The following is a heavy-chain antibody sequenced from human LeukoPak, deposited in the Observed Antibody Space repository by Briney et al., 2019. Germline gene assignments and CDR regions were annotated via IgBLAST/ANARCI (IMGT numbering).Heavy chain of an antibody. D-gene: IGHD1-1*01. CDR1: GFTFDDYA. CDR3: AKDSAANDSYYYYYMDV. V-gene: IGHV3-9*01. Sequence: GGSLRLSCAASGFTFDDYAMHWARQAPGKGLEWVSGISWNSGSIGYADSVKGRFTISRDNAKNSLYLQMNGLRAEDTALYYCAKDSAANDSYYYYYMDVWGKGTTVTVSS. CDR2: ISWNSGSI. J-gene: IGHJ6*03.